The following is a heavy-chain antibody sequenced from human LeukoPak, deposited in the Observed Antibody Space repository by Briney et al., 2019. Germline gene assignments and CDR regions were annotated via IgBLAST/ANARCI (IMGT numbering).Heavy chain of an antibody. V-gene: IGHV3-48*02. J-gene: IGHJ4*02. CDR2: ITSSGTTI. Sequence: GGSLRLACAASGFTFTSYSMNWVRQAAGKGLEWVSYITSSGTTIYYADSVKGRFTISRDNDKNSLYLLMNSLRDEDTAIYYCARASGSYQNFDYWGQGTLVTVSS. D-gene: IGHD1-26*01. CDR1: GFTFTSYS. CDR3: ARASGSYQNFDY.